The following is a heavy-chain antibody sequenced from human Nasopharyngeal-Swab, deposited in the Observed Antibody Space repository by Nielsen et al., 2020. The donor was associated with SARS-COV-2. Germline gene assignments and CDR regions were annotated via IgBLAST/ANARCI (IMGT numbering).Heavy chain of an antibody. J-gene: IGHJ6*02. CDR2: ISYDGSNK. Sequence: GGSLRLSCAASGFTFSSYAMHWVRQAPGKGLEWVAVISYDGSNKYYADSVKGRFTISRDNSKNTLYLQMNSLRAEDTAVYYCARDYYGSSGYSDYGMDVWGQGTTVTVSS. CDR3: ARDYYGSSGYSDYGMDV. CDR1: GFTFSSYA. V-gene: IGHV3-30-3*01. D-gene: IGHD3-22*01.